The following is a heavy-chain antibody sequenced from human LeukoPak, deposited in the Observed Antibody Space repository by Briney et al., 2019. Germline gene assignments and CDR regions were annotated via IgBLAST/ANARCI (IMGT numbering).Heavy chain of an antibody. CDR2: IYYSGNT. Sequence: PSETLSLTCTVSGGSISGDNYWSWIRQPPGKGLEWIGYIYYSGNTHYNPSLKSRVTISVDTSKNQFSLKLNSVTAADTAVYYCARVPFKFGGLIRDYYYYIDVWGKGTTVSVSS. V-gene: IGHV4-31*03. J-gene: IGHJ6*03. CDR1: GGSISGDNY. CDR3: ARVPFKFGGLIRDYYYYIDV. D-gene: IGHD3-16*02.